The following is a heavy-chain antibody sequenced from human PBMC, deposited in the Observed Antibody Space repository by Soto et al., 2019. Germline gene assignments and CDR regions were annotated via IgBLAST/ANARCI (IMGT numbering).Heavy chain of an antibody. D-gene: IGHD3-3*02. J-gene: IGHJ3*02. CDR1: GGTFSSYT. CDR3: AREGTIFGESDAFDI. V-gene: IGHV1-69*08. CDR2: IIPILGIA. Sequence: QVQLVQSGAEVKKPGSSVKVSCKASGGTFSSYTISWVRQAPGQGLEWMGRIIPILGIANYAQKFQGRVTIPAEKSTSTAHMEPSSPRSEYTAVYYCAREGTIFGESDAFDIWGQGTMVTVSS.